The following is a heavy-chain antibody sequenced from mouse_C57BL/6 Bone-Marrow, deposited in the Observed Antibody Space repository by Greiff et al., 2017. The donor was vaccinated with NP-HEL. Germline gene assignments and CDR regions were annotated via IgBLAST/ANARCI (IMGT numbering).Heavy chain of an antibody. V-gene: IGHV2-2*01. Sequence: VQGVESGPGLVQPSQSLSITCTVSGFSLTSYGVHWVRQSPGKGLEWLGVIWSGGSTDYNAAFISRLSISKDNSKSQVFFKMNSLQADDTAIYYCARNPLLYYYAMDYWGQGTSVTVSS. CDR1: GFSLTSYG. J-gene: IGHJ4*01. CDR3: ARNPLLYYYAMDY. CDR2: IWSGGST. D-gene: IGHD2-10*01.